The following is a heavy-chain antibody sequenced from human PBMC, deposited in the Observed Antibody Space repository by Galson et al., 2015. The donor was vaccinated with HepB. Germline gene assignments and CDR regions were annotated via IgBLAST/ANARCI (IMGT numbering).Heavy chain of an antibody. CDR1: GFTFSDYY. Sequence: SLRLSCAASGFTFSDYYMSWIRQAPGKGLEWVSYISSSGSTIYYADSVKGRFTISRDNAKNSLYLQMNSLRAEDTAVYYCARDHRGIFGVVSKRAKNWFDPWGQGTLVTVSS. J-gene: IGHJ5*02. CDR3: ARDHRGIFGVVSKRAKNWFDP. CDR2: ISSSGSTI. V-gene: IGHV3-11*01. D-gene: IGHD3-3*01.